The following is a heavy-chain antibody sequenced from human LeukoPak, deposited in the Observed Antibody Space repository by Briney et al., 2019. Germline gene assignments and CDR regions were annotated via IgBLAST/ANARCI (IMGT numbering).Heavy chain of an antibody. J-gene: IGHJ4*02. CDR1: GYTFTGYY. CDR3: ASLGSMITFGGVITLPDY. CDR2: INPNSGGT. D-gene: IGHD3-16*01. Sequence: ASVKVSCKASGYTFTGYYMHWVRQAPGQGLEWMGWINPNSGGTNYAQKFQGRVTMTRDTSISTAYMELSRLRSDDTAVYYCASLGSMITFGGVITLPDYWGQGTLVTVSS. V-gene: IGHV1-2*02.